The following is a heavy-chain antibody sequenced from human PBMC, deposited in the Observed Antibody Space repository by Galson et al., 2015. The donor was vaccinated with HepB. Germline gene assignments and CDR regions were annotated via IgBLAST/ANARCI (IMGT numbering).Heavy chain of an antibody. D-gene: IGHD3-16*01. V-gene: IGHV4-59*11. CDR3: ASDIMIMFGGIAVKSEGFQT. J-gene: IGHJ5*02. CDR2: ISDRGNT. Sequence: ETLSLTCSVSGGSIKSHYWSWIRQAPGKGLEWVGYISDRGNTNYNPSLKSRLTISVNTSKNRVSLTLSSVTAADTAVYFCASDIMIMFGGIAVKSEGFQTWGQGTLVTVSS. CDR1: GGSIKSHY.